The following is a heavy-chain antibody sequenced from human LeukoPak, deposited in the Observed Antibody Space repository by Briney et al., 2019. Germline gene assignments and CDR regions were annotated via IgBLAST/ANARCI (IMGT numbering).Heavy chain of an antibody. Sequence: GGSLRLSCAASGFTFSSYGMHWVRQAPGKGLEWVAVIWYDGSNKYYADSVKGRFTISRDNSKNSLYLQMNSLRAEDTAVYYCAKDPGIAVAGTREYFQHWGQGALVTVSS. CDR1: GFTFSSYG. CDR3: AKDPGIAVAGTREYFQH. V-gene: IGHV3-33*06. D-gene: IGHD6-19*01. CDR2: IWYDGSNK. J-gene: IGHJ1*01.